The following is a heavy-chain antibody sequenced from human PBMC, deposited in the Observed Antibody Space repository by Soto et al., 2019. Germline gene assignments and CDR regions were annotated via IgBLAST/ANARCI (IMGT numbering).Heavy chain of an antibody. CDR2: INAGNGNT. D-gene: IGHD1-26*01. CDR1: GYTFTSYA. J-gene: IGHJ6*02. V-gene: IGHV1-3*01. CDR3: ARDPTRKLIVGAKDYYGMDV. Sequence: ASVKVSCKASGYTFTSYAMHWVRQAPGQRLEWMGWINAGNGNTKYSQKFQGRVTITRDTSASTAYMELSSLRSEDTAVYYCARDPTRKLIVGAKDYYGMDVWGQGTTVTVSS.